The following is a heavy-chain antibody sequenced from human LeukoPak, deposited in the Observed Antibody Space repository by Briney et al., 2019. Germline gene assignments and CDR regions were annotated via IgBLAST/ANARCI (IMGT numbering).Heavy chain of an antibody. J-gene: IGHJ6*02. CDR3: ARALGYCSGGSCYGMDV. Sequence: SQTLSLTCAVSGGSISSGGYSWSWIRQPPGQGLEWIGYIYHSGSTYYNPSLKSRVTISVDRSKNQFSLKLSSVTAADTAVYYCARALGYCSGGSCYGMDVWGQGTTVTVSS. CDR2: IYHSGST. V-gene: IGHV4-30-2*01. D-gene: IGHD2-15*01. CDR1: GGSISSGGYS.